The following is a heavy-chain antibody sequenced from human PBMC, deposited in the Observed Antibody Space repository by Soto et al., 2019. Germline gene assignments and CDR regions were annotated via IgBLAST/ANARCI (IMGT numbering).Heavy chain of an antibody. Sequence: SETLSLTCTVSGGSISSGGYYWSWIRQHPGKGLEWIGYIYYSGSTYYNPSLKSRVTISVDTSKNQFSLKLSSVTAADTAVYYCARVLIAPEGYTVLPSPLFDYWGQGTLVTVSS. V-gene: IGHV4-31*03. CDR1: GGSISSGGYY. D-gene: IGHD1-1*01. J-gene: IGHJ4*02. CDR3: ARVLIAPEGYTVLPSPLFDY. CDR2: IYYSGST.